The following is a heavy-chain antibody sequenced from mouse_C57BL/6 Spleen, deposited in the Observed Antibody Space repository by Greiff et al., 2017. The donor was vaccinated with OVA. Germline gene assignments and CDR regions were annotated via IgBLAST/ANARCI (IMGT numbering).Heavy chain of an antibody. CDR3: TTGYYGSSDY. CDR2: IDPENGDT. J-gene: IGHJ2*01. D-gene: IGHD1-1*01. V-gene: IGHV14-4*01. Sequence: VQLQQSGAELVRPGASVKLSCTASGFNIKDDYMHWVKQRPEQGLEWIGWIDPENGDTEYASKFQGKATITADTSSNTAYLQLSSLTSEDTAVYYCTTGYYGSSDYWGQGTTLTVSS. CDR1: GFNIKDDY.